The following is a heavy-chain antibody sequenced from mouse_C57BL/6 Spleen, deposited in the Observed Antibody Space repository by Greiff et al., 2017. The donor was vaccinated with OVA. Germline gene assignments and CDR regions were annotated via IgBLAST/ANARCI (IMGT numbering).Heavy chain of an antibody. D-gene: IGHD1-1*02. CDR1: GYTFTSYW. J-gene: IGHJ4*01. V-gene: IGHV1-64*01. CDR3: ARGGGDDEDAMDD. Sequence: QVQLQQPGAELVKPGASVKLSCKASGYTFTSYWMHWVKQRPGQGLEWIGMIHPNSGSTNYNEKFKSKATLTADKSSSTAYMQLSSLTSEDSAVYYCARGGGDDEDAMDDWGQGTSVTVSS. CDR2: IHPNSGST.